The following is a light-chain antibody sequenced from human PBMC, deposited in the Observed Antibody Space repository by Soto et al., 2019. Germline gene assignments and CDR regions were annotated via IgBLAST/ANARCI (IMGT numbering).Light chain of an antibody. Sequence: QSVLTQPPSASGTPGQSVTISCSGSSSNIGSNYVYWYQQFPGTAPKFLTSRNNQRPSGVPERFSGSKSGTSASLAISGLRSEDEADYHCAAWDDSLSGPVFGGGTKLTVL. V-gene: IGLV1-47*01. CDR2: RNN. J-gene: IGLJ3*02. CDR1: SSNIGSNY. CDR3: AAWDDSLSGPV.